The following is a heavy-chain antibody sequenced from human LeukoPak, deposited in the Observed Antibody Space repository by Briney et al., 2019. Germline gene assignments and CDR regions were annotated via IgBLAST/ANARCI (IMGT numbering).Heavy chain of an antibody. D-gene: IGHD6-19*01. CDR3: VRDLYSSGWFNFDY. CDR1: GYSITSGYY. J-gene: IGHJ4*02. CDR2: IYHSGST. V-gene: IGHV4-38-2*02. Sequence: PSETLSLTCAVSGYSITSGYYWGWIRQPPGKGLEWIGSIYHSGSTYYNPSLKSRVTISVDTSKNQFSLKLSSVTAADTVVYYCVRDLYSSGWFNFDYWGQGTLVTVSS.